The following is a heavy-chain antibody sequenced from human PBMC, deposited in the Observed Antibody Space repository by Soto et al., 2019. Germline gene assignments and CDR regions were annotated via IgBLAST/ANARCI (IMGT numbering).Heavy chain of an antibody. Sequence: PGGSLRLSCAASGFTFSDYYMSWIRQAPGKGLEWVSYISSSSSYTNYADSVKGRFTISRDNAKNSLYLQMNSLRAEDTAVYYCARDWDRYYYGSGSYAIPLDYWGQGTLVTVSS. J-gene: IGHJ4*02. V-gene: IGHV3-11*05. CDR1: GFTFSDYY. CDR2: ISSSSSYT. D-gene: IGHD3-10*01. CDR3: ARDWDRYYYGSGSYAIPLDY.